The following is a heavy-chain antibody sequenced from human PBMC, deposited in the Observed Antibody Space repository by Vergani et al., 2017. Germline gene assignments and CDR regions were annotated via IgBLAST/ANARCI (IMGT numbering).Heavy chain of an antibody. CDR2: ISGSGGST. V-gene: IGHV3-23*01. CDR1: GFTFSSYA. CDR3: AKIQGYAFWSGYYISPYYYYGMDV. J-gene: IGHJ6*02. Sequence: EVQLLESGGGLVQPGGSLRLSCAASGFTFSSYAMSWVRQAPGKGLEWVSAISGSGGSTYYADSVKGRFTISRDNSKNTLYLQMNSLRAEDTAVYYCAKIQGYAFWSGYYISPYYYYGMDVWGQGTTVTVSS. D-gene: IGHD3-3*01.